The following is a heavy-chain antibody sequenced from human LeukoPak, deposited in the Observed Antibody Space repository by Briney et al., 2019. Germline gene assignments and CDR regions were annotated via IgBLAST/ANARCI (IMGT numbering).Heavy chain of an antibody. J-gene: IGHJ4*02. CDR3: ALSPDYYCSGSFDY. CDR2: ICSSSNYI. Sequence: GGALRLSRAASGCIHRSYSMNWVRQAPGRELAGVSAICSSSNYIYYADSVKGRFPNTRDNAKNSLYLQMNSLRAEDTAGYYCALSPDYYCSGSFDYWGQGTLVTVSS. D-gene: IGHD3-10*01. CDR1: GCIHRSYS. V-gene: IGHV3-21*01.